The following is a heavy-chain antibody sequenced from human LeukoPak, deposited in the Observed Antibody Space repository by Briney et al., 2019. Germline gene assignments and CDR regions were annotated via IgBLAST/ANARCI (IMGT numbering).Heavy chain of an antibody. J-gene: IGHJ5*02. Sequence: GGSLRLSCAASGFTFSNSAISWVRQAPGKGLEWLSAINNWDNKAYYADSVSGRFTVSRDSSKNTLFLQMNSLRVEDTAVYYCASRHPDIASPWGQGTLVTVSS. V-gene: IGHV3-23*01. CDR1: GFTFSNSA. CDR3: ASRHPDIASP. D-gene: IGHD5-12*01. CDR2: INNWDNKA.